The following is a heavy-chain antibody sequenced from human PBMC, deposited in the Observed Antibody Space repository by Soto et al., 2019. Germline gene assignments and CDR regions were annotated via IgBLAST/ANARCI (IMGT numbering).Heavy chain of an antibody. J-gene: IGHJ6*02. CDR3: ARDTSGWSLNGLDV. CDR1: GSAITRYY. CDR2: INPGGGSA. D-gene: IGHD6-19*01. V-gene: IGHV1-46*01. Sequence: QVDLVQSGAEVKKPGASVTIACNSSGSAITRYYIHWVRQAPGRGLEWMGIINPGGGSASYAQKFQDRVTIDKDTSTGTVYMDLRSLRTEDTAVYYCARDTSGWSLNGLDVWGQGTTVNVSS.